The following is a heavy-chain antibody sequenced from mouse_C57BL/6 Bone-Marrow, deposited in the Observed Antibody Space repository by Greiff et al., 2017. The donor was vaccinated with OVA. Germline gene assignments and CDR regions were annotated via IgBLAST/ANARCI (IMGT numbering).Heavy chain of an antibody. J-gene: IGHJ2*01. D-gene: IGHD1-1*01. Sequence: EVQLQQSGAELVRPGASVKLSCTASGFNIKDYYMHWVKQRPEQGLEWIGRIDPEDGDTEYAPKFQGKATMTADTSSNTAYLQLSSLTSEDTAVYYCTTSELLRYYFDYGGQGTTLTVSS. V-gene: IGHV14-1*01. CDR1: GFNIKDYY. CDR3: TTSELLRYYFDY. CDR2: IDPEDGDT.